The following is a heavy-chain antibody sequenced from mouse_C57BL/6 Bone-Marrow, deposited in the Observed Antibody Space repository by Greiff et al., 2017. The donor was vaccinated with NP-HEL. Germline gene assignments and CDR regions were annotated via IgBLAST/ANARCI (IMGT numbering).Heavy chain of an antibody. CDR1: GFTFSDYG. CDR3: ARFSTGIDFDY. D-gene: IGHD4-1*02. CDR2: ISSGSSTI. J-gene: IGHJ2*01. Sequence: EVKLVESGGGLVKPGGSLKLSCAASGFTFSDYGMHWVRQAPEKGLEWVAYISSGSSTIYYADTVKGRFPISRDNAKNTLFLQMTSLRSEDTAMYYCARFSTGIDFDYWGQGTTLTVSS. V-gene: IGHV5-17*01.